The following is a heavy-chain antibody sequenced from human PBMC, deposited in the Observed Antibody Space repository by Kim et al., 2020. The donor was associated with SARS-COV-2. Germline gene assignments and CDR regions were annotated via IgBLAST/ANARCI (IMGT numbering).Heavy chain of an antibody. J-gene: IGHJ4*02. CDR3: ARVIRYSNFLQFDY. CDR2: IYYSGST. Sequence: SETLSLTCTVSGGSISSYYWSWIRQPPGKGLEWIGYIYYSGSTNYNPSLKSRVTISVDTSKNQFSLKLSSVTAADTAVYYCARVIRYSNFLQFDYWGQGTLVTVSS. V-gene: IGHV4-59*01. D-gene: IGHD4-4*01. CDR1: GGSISSYY.